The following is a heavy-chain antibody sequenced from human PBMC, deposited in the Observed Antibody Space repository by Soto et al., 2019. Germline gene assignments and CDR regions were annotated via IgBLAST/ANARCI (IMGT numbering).Heavy chain of an antibody. Sequence: EVQLVESGGDLVQPGGSLRLSCIASGFTYNTYWMSWVRQGPGRRLEWVAKINRDGSESYYVDSVKGRFTISRDNARNSLDLQMNSLTVDDTAVYFCAKISRSRSPDYWGQGTLVTVSS. CDR3: AKISRSRSPDY. CDR2: INRDGSES. D-gene: IGHD3-3*02. J-gene: IGHJ4*02. V-gene: IGHV3-7*01. CDR1: GFTYNTYW.